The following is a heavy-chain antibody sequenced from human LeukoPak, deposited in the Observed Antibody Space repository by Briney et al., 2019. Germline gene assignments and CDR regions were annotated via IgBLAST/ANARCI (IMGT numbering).Heavy chain of an antibody. V-gene: IGHV3-72*01. D-gene: IGHD3-22*01. CDR1: GFAFSGHD. CDR2: IRNKNRGLTT. J-gene: IGHJ1*01. CDR3: VQPSQGYFQN. Sequence: GGSLRLSCAASGFAFSGHDMSWVRQAPRKGLEWLARIRNKNRGLTTEYAASVRGRFAISRDDSSNSLHLQMNSLKTEDTAVYYCVQPSQGYFQNWGQGTLVTVSS.